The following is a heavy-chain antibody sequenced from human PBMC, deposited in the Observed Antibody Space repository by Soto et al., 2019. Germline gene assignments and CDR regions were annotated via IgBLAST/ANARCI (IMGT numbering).Heavy chain of an antibody. Sequence: PGGSLRLSCAASGFTFSSYAMSWVRQAPGRGLEWVSAISGSGGSTYYADSVKGRFTISRDNSKSTLYLQMNSLRAEDTAVYYCAKDLRFDRYSSEGWDYWGQGT. CDR2: ISGSGGST. D-gene: IGHD6-25*01. J-gene: IGHJ4*02. CDR3: AKDLRFDRYSSEGWDY. CDR1: GFTFSSYA. V-gene: IGHV3-23*01.